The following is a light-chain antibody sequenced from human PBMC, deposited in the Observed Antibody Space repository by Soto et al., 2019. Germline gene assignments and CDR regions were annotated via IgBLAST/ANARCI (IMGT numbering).Light chain of an antibody. CDR3: LQYNYYWT. V-gene: IGKV1-5*03. CDR1: QNINSW. CDR2: KAS. J-gene: IGKJ1*01. Sequence: DIQMTQSPSTLSASVGDRVTITCRASQNINSWLAWYQQKPGQGPRLLIYKASTLESGVPSRFTGTQSGTEFTITISSLQPDDYATYFCLQYNYYWTFGQGTRIEVK.